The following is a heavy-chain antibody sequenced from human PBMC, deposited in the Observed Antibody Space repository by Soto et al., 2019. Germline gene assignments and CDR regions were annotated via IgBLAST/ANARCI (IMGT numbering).Heavy chain of an antibody. CDR3: ARGGYGAPSKTHTYYYYYYMDV. CDR1: GYMFTNFY. CDR2: INPSDGST. Sequence: QVHLAQSGAEVKKPGASVKVSCKASGYMFTNFYIHWVRQAPGQGLEWMGIINPSDGSTNNAQNFRGRVAVTRDTSTSTVYMELSSLRSEDTAVYYCARGGYGAPSKTHTYYYYYYMDVWAKGTAVTVSS. J-gene: IGHJ6*03. D-gene: IGHD4-17*01. V-gene: IGHV1-46*03.